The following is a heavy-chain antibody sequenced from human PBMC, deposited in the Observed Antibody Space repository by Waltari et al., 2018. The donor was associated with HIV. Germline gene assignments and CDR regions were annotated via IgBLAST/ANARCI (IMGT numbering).Heavy chain of an antibody. CDR3: VKDGASTIFGVLNGMDV. CDR2: ISWNSGDI. J-gene: IGHJ6*02. Sequence: EVQLVESGGGSVQPGRSLRPPCTDSGITFDDYAMHWVRQPPGKGLEWVSGISWNSGDIAYADSVKGRFTISRDNTKNSLFLQMNSVRVEDTALYYCVKDGASTIFGVLNGMDVWGQGTTVTVSS. CDR1: GITFDDYA. D-gene: IGHD3-3*01. V-gene: IGHV3-9*01.